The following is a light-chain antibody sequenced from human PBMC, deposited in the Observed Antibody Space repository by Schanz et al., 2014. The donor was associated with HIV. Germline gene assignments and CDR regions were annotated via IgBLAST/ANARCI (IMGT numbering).Light chain of an antibody. V-gene: IGLV1-40*01. Sequence: QSALTQPPSVSGAPGQRVTISCTGGTSNIGAGYDVHWYQQFPGIAPKLLIYVNNNRPSGVPDRFSGSRSGTSASLAIAGLQAKDEADYYCQAYDRSLNGYLFGGGTKLTVL. CDR3: QAYDRSLNGYL. CDR2: VNN. J-gene: IGLJ2*01. CDR1: TSNIGAGYD.